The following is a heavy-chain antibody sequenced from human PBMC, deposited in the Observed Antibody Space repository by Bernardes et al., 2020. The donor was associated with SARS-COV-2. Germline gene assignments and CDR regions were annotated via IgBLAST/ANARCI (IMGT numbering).Heavy chain of an antibody. CDR2: IYWDDDK. CDR3: AHEYYYGSGSHYYYKFCMDV. D-gene: IGHD3-10*01. V-gene: IGHV2-5*02. J-gene: IGHJ6*03. CDR1: LFSLSPSGVG. Sequence: SGNTLSNPTQSLTLTCPFSLFSLSPSGVGVGWIRQPPGKALEWLALIYWDDDKRYSPSLKSRLTITKDTSKNQVVLTMTNMDPVDTATYYCAHEYYYGSGSHYYYKFCMDVWGIGTTVTVSS.